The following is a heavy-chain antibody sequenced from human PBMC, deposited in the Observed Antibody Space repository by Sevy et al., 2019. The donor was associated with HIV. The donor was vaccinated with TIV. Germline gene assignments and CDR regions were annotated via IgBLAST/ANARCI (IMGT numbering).Heavy chain of an antibody. CDR2: ISYDGSNK. Sequence: GGSLRLSCAASGFTFSSYAMHWVRQAPGKGLEWVAVISYDGSNKYYADSVKGRFTISRDNSKNTLYLQMNSLRAEDTAVYYCARNPITMVRGVIIPSGYYGMDVWGQGTTVTVSS. V-gene: IGHV3-30-3*01. CDR3: ARNPITMVRGVIIPSGYYGMDV. J-gene: IGHJ6*02. CDR1: GFTFSSYA. D-gene: IGHD3-10*01.